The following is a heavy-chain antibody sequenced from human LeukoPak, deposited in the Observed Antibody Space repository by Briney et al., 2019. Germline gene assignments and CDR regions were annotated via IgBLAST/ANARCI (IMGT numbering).Heavy chain of an antibody. J-gene: IGHJ4*02. V-gene: IGHV3-23*01. Sequence: PGGSLRLSCAASGFTFSSYGMSWVRQAPGKGLEWVSAISGSGGSTYYADSVKGRFTISRDSSKNTLYLQMNSLRAEDTAVYYCAKDDLLYYFRPYAFDYWGQGTLVTVPS. D-gene: IGHD3-22*01. CDR1: GFTFSSYG. CDR2: ISGSGGST. CDR3: AKDDLLYYFRPYAFDY.